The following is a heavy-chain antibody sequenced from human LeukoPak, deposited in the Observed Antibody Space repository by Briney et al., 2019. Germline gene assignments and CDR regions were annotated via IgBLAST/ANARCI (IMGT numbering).Heavy chain of an antibody. V-gene: IGHV4-4*07. CDR2: IYTSGST. CDR3: AREGFGPYSGSYPNWFDP. CDR1: GGSISSYS. J-gene: IGHJ5*02. Sequence: PSETLSLSCTVSGGSISSYSWSWIRQPAGKGLEWIGRIYTSGSTNYNPSLKSRVTMSVDTSKNQFSLKLSSVTAADTAVYYCAREGFGPYSGSYPNWFDPWGQGTLVTVSS. D-gene: IGHD1-26*01.